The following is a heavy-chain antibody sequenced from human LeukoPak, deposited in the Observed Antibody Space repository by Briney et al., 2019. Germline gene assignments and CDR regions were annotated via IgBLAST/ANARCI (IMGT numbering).Heavy chain of an antibody. V-gene: IGHV1-2*02. CDR2: ISPNSGET. D-gene: IGHD1-26*01. CDR1: GYTFTGYY. J-gene: IGHJ4*02. Sequence: GASVKVSCKASGYTFTGYYLHWVRQAPGQGLEWMGWISPNSGETNSAQKFQGRVTMIRDTSISTAYMELSRLTSDDTAVYYCARAPGAGTYLDYWGQETLVTVSS. CDR3: ARAPGAGTYLDY.